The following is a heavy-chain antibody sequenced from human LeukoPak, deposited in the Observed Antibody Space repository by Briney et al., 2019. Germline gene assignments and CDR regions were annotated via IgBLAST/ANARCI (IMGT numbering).Heavy chain of an antibody. CDR2: IWYDGSNK. D-gene: IGHD6-13*01. CDR3: ARGAGQQLVHWFDP. J-gene: IGHJ5*02. CDR1: GFTFSSYG. V-gene: IGHV3-33*01. Sequence: PGGSLRLPCAASGFTFSSYGMHWVRQAPGKGLEWVVVIWYDGSNKYYADSVKGRFTISRDNSKNTLYLQMNSLRAEDTAVYYCARGAGQQLVHWFDPWGQGTLVTVSS.